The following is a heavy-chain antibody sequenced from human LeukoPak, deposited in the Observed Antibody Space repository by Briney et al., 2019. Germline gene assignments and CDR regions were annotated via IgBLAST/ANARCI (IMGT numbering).Heavy chain of an antibody. V-gene: IGHV4-39*07. Sequence: SETLSLTCTVSGGSISSYYWGWIRQPPGKGLEWIGSIYYSGSTYYNPSLKSRVTISVDTSKNQFSLKLSSVTAADTAVYYCARARRLYCTNGVCYSPYYFDYWGQGTLVTVSS. D-gene: IGHD2-8*01. J-gene: IGHJ4*02. CDR1: GGSISSYY. CDR3: ARARRLYCTNGVCYSPYYFDY. CDR2: IYYSGST.